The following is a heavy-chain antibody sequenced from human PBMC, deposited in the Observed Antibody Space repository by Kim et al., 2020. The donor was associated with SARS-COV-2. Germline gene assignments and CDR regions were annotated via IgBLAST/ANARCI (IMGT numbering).Heavy chain of an antibody. D-gene: IGHD2-2*01. V-gene: IGHV4-59*01. CDR3: ARALYIVVVPAALAFDI. Sequence: LKSRGTISVDTSKNQFSLKLSSVTAADTAVYYCARALYIVVVPAALAFDIWGQGTMVTVSS. J-gene: IGHJ3*02.